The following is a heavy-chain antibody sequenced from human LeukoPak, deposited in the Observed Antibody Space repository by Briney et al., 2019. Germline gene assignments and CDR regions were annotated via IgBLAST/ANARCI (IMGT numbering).Heavy chain of an antibody. V-gene: IGHV1-2*02. J-gene: IGHJ5*02. CDR1: GYTFTSYG. D-gene: IGHD2-15*01. CDR3: AAGGRVVVVSITGNWFDP. CDR2: INPTSGDT. Sequence: ASVKVSCKASGYTFTSYGISWVRQAPGQGLEWMGWINPTSGDTNYAQKFQGRVTMTRDTSISTAYMEVTSLRSDDTAVYYCAAGGRVVVVSITGNWFDPWGQGTLVTVSS.